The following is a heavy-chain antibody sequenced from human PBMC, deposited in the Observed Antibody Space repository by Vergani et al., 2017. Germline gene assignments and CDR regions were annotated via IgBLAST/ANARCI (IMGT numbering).Heavy chain of an antibody. V-gene: IGHV1-69*01. J-gene: IGHJ3*02. D-gene: IGHD2-21*02. Sequence: QVQLVQSGAEVKKPGSSVKVSCKASGGTFSSYAISWVRQAPGQGLEWMGGIIPISGKAKYAQKFQGRVTITADESNRAAYMELSSLRSEDTAVYYCVMVRTEYFGGDFFDAFDIGGQGSMVTVSS. CDR2: IIPISGKA. CDR3: VMVRTEYFGGDFFDAFDI. CDR1: GGTFSSYA.